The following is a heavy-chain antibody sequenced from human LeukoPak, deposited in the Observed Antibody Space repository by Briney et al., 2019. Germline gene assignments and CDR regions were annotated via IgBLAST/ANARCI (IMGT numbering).Heavy chain of an antibody. Sequence: PSETLSLTCCFSGRSISSYYWSWIRQPPGKGLEWIGYIYYSGSTNYNPSLKSRVTISVDTSKNQFSLKLSSVTAADTAVYYCARDSSSWYGNYFDYWGQGTLVTVSS. CDR3: ARDSSSWYGNYFDY. CDR1: GRSISSYY. D-gene: IGHD6-13*01. V-gene: IGHV4-59*01. CDR2: IYYSGST. J-gene: IGHJ4*02.